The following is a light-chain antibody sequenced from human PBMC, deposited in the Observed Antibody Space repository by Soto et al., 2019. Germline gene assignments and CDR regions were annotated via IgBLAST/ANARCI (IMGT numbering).Light chain of an antibody. V-gene: IGKV3-11*01. Sequence: EILLTHSPATLSLSAGEIATLSFSASQSVNNYLAWYQQKPGQVHRIIIYDAYNRATGIQDRFSGSGSGTDFTITIRSIETEDFELYYCKQRSNWHRKFGNGNTGDIK. J-gene: IGKJ1*01. CDR2: DAY. CDR1: QSVNNY. CDR3: KQRSNWHRK.